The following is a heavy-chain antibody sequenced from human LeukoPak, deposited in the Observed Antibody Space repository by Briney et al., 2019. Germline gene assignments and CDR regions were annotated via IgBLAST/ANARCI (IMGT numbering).Heavy chain of an antibody. CDR1: GYSFTAYS. J-gene: IGHJ4*02. V-gene: IGHV1-2*02. D-gene: IGHD5-18*01. CDR3: ARLGTGYSLSY. Sequence: ASVKVSCKASGYSFTAYSIVWVRQAPGQGLEWMGWIHPHSGGTAYGKTFQGRVTLTRDTSISTAYMELNSIASDDAAIYYCARLGTGYSLSYWGQGTLVTVSS. CDR2: IHPHSGGT.